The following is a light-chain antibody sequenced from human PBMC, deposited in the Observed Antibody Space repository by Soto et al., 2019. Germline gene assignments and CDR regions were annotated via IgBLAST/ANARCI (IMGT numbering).Light chain of an antibody. Sequence: DTVLTQSPGTLSLSPGERATLSCRASQTLRDRYLAWYQQKPGQAPRLLIYGASTRATGIPDRFSGSGSGTDFTLTISRLEPEDFAVYYCQQYDTSPRTFGQGTKVEI. J-gene: IGKJ1*01. CDR2: GAS. CDR1: QTLRDRY. CDR3: QQYDTSPRT. V-gene: IGKV3-20*01.